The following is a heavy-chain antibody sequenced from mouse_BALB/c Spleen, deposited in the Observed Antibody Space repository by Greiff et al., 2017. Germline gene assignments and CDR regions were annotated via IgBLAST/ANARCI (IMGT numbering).Heavy chain of an antibody. CDR1: GYAFTNYL. D-gene: IGHD2-2*01. Sequence: VQLQQSGAELVRPGTSVKVSCKASGYAFTNYLIEWVKQRPGQGLEWIGVINPGSGGTNYNEKFKSKATLTVDKSSSTAYMQLSSLTSEDSAVYYCARGWLRDYYAMDYWGQGTSVTVSS. J-gene: IGHJ4*01. CDR3: ARGWLRDYYAMDY. V-gene: IGHV1-54*01. CDR2: INPGSGGT.